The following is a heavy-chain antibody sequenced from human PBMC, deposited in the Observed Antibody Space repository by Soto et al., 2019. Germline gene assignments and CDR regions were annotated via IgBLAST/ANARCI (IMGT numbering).Heavy chain of an antibody. V-gene: IGHV3-30*01. D-gene: IGHD6-19*01. CDR3: ARDPDGSGWFDH. J-gene: IGHJ5*02. Sequence: GGSLRLSCAASGFTFSRSAMHWVRQAPGKGLEWVAIISYDESEKHYADPVKGRFTISRDISKNTLFLQMNRLRDEDTAVYYCARDPDGSGWFDHWGQGTLVTVSS. CDR1: GFTFSRSA. CDR2: ISYDESEK.